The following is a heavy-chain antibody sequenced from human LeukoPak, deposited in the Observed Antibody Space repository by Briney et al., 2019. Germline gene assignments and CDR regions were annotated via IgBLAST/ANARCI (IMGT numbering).Heavy chain of an antibody. CDR2: IYYSGRT. V-gene: IGHV4-59*01. J-gene: IGHJ3*02. Sequence: PSETLSLTCTVSGGSISSYYWTGIRQPPGKGLEWIGYIYYSGRTNYNPSLKSRVTISVDTSKNQFSLKLNSVTTADTAVYYCARGGAYSSSWYGGAFDIWGQGTMVTVSS. CDR3: ARGGAYSSSWYGGAFDI. D-gene: IGHD6-13*01. CDR1: GGSISSYY.